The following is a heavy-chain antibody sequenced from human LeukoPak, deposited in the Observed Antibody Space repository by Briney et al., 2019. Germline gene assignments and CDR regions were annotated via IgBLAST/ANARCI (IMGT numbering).Heavy chain of an antibody. V-gene: IGHV3-66*01. D-gene: IGHD2-21*02. Sequence: GGSLRLSCAASGFSVSKYYMSWVRQPPGKGLEWVSVMYTGGGRYYGDSVKGRFTISRDNSKNTVFLQMNSLRVEDTALYYCTRGQSYCGADCYSDWGQGTLVSVSS. CDR1: GFSVSKYY. J-gene: IGHJ4*02. CDR3: TRGQSYCGADCYSD. CDR2: MYTGGGR.